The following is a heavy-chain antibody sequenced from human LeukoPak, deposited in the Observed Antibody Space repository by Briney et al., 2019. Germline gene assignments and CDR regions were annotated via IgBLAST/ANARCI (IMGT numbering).Heavy chain of an antibody. Sequence: KPSETLSLTCTVSGGSISSYFWSWIRQPPGKGLDYIGFIDYNGYTNYNPSLKSRVTISADTSKNQLSLNLNSVTSADAAVYYCARLAKCDGDCYSFDFWGQGILVAVSS. D-gene: IGHD2-21*02. CDR3: ARLAKCDGDCYSFDF. CDR1: GGSISSYF. J-gene: IGHJ4*02. V-gene: IGHV4-59*01. CDR2: IDYNGYT.